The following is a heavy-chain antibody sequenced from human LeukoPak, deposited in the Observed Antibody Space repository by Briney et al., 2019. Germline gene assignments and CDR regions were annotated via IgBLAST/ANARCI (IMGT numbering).Heavy chain of an antibody. CDR1: GFTFSSYA. J-gene: IGHJ4*02. CDR3: AKALAAAGIFDY. CDR2: VSGSGGNT. D-gene: IGHD6-13*01. Sequence: GGSLRLSCGASGFTFSSYAMTWARQAPGKGLEWVSTVSGSGGNTYYADSVKGRFTISRDNSKNTMYLQLNSLRAEDTAVYYCAKALAAAGIFDYWGQGTLVTVSS. V-gene: IGHV3-23*01.